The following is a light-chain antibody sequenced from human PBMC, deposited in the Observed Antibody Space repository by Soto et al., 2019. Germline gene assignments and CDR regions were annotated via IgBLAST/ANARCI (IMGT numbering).Light chain of an antibody. CDR3: QQYGSSGT. CDR1: QSVSSNY. Sequence: EVVLTQSPGTLALSRGERATLSCRASQSVSSNYLAWYQQKPGQAPRLLIYGASTRATGIPDRFSGSGSGTDFTLTISRLEPEDFAVYYCQQYGSSGTFGQGTKVDIK. J-gene: IGKJ1*01. CDR2: GAS. V-gene: IGKV3-20*01.